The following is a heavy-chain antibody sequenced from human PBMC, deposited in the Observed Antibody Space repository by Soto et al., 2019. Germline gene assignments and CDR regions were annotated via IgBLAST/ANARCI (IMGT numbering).Heavy chain of an antibody. V-gene: IGHV1-8*01. CDR1: GYTFTSYD. CDR3: ARAGRIAARRGGAGGMDV. Sequence: QVQLVQSGAEVKKPGASVKVSCKASGYTFTSYDINWVRQATGQGLEWMGWMNPNSGNTGYAQKFPGRVTITRNTSISTDYMELSSLRSEDTAVYYCARAGRIAARRGGAGGMDVWGQGTTVTVSS. D-gene: IGHD6-6*01. J-gene: IGHJ6*02. CDR2: MNPNSGNT.